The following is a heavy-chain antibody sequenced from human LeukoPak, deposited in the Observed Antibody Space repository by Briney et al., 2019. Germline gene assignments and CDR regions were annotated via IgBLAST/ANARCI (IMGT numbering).Heavy chain of an antibody. CDR3: ARGNYYYDSSGYYYDY. Sequence: GASVKVSCKASGYTFTGYYMHWVRQAPGQGLEWMGIINPSGGSTSYAQKFQGRVTMTRDTSTSTVYMELSSLRSEDTAVYYCARGNYYYDSSGYYYDYWGQGTLVTVSS. CDR1: GYTFTGYY. D-gene: IGHD3-22*01. V-gene: IGHV1-46*01. CDR2: INPSGGST. J-gene: IGHJ4*02.